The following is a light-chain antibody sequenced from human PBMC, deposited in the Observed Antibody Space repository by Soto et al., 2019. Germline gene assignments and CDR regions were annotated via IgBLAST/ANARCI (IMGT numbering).Light chain of an antibody. J-gene: IGKJ1*01. V-gene: IGKV1-39*01. Sequence: IQLTQSPSSLSASVGDRVTITCRASQGISSYLGWYQQKPGKAPNLLIYDASTLHSGVPSRFSGSGSGTDFTLTISSLQPEDFATYYCQQSYSNTQTFGQGTKVDIK. CDR3: QQSYSNTQT. CDR2: DAS. CDR1: QGISSY.